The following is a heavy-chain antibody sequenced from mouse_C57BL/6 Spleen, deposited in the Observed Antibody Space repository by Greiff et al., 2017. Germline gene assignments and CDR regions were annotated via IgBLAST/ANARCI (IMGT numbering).Heavy chain of an antibody. Sequence: VQLQQSGPELVKPGASVKISCKASGYTFTDYYMNWVKQSHGKSLEWIGDINPNNGGTSYNQKFKGKATLTVDKSSSTAYMELRSLTSEDSAVYYCARGDYDYWFAYWGQGTLVTVSA. CDR2: INPNNGGT. V-gene: IGHV1-26*01. J-gene: IGHJ3*01. CDR3: ARGDYDYWFAY. CDR1: GYTFTDYY. D-gene: IGHD2-4*01.